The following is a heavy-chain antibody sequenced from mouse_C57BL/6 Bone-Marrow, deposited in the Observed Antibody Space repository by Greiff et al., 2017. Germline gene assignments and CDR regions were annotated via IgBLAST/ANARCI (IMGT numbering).Heavy chain of an antibody. CDR3: AREKSYYGSSSFAY. CDR2: IYPGSGST. CDR1: GYTFTSYW. D-gene: IGHD1-1*01. Sequence: VKLQQPGAELVKPGASVKMSCKASGYTFTSYWITWVKQRPGQGLEWIGDIYPGSGSTNYNEKFKSKATLTVDTSSSTAYMQLSSLTSEDSAVYYCAREKSYYGSSSFAYWGQGTLVTVSA. J-gene: IGHJ3*01. V-gene: IGHV1-55*01.